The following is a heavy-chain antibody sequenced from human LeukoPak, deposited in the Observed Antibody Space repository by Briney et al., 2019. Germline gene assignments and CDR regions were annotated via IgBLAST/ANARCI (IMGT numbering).Heavy chain of an antibody. J-gene: IGHJ2*01. CDR1: GGSFSGYY. D-gene: IGHD2-2*03. V-gene: IGHV4-34*01. CDR2: INHSGST. Sequence: SETLSLTCAVYGGSFSGYYWSWIRQPPGKGLEWIGEINHSGSTNYNPSLKSRVTISVDTSKNQFSLKLGSVTAADTAVYYCARGRGYCSSTSCYVGATGSGYFDLWGRGTLVTVSS. CDR3: ARGRGYCSSTSCYVGATGSGYFDL.